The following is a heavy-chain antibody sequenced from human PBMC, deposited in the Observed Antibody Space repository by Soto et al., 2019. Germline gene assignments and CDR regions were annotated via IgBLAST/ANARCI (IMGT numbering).Heavy chain of an antibody. D-gene: IGHD2-15*01. J-gene: IGHJ4*02. CDR1: GFTFSSYW. V-gene: IGHV3-74*01. Sequence: GGSLRLSCAASGFTFSSYWMHWVRQAPGKGVVWVSRINSDGSSTSYADSVKGRFTISRDNAKNTLYLQMNSLRAEDTAVYYCVRPSLAVAAATGEDYWGQGPLVTVSS. CDR3: VRPSLAVAAATGEDY. CDR2: INSDGSST.